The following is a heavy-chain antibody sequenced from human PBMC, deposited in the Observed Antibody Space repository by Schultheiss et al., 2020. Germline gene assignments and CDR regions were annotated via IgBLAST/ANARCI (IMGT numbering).Heavy chain of an antibody. CDR3: ARGGGELLS. D-gene: IGHD1-26*01. V-gene: IGHV3-7*04. CDR1: GFTLSSYW. CDR2: IKQDGSEK. Sequence: GGSLRLSCAASGFTLSSYWMSWVRQAPGKGLEWVANIKQDGSEKYYVDSVKGRFTISRDNAKNSLYLQMNSLRAADTAVYYCARGGGELLSWGQGTLVTVSS. J-gene: IGHJ5*02.